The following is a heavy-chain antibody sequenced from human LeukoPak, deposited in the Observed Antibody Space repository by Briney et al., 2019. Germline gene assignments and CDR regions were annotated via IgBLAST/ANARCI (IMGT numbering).Heavy chain of an antibody. D-gene: IGHD3-3*01. CDR1: GGSISSGSYY. Sequence: PSQTLSLTCTVSGGSISSGSYYWSWIRQPAGKGLEWIGRIYTSGSTNYNPSLKSRVTISVDTSKNQFPLKLSSVTAADTAVYYCARDPYYDFWSGYPPDWGQGTLVTVSS. CDR2: IYTSGST. J-gene: IGHJ4*02. CDR3: ARDPYYDFWSGYPPD. V-gene: IGHV4-61*02.